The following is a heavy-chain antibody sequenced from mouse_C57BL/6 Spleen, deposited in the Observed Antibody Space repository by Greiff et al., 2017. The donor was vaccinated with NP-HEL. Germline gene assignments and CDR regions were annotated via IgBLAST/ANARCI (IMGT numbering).Heavy chain of an antibody. CDR2: INPGSGGT. CDR3: ARVRQLREDYAMDY. V-gene: IGHV1-54*01. J-gene: IGHJ4*01. Sequence: QVQLQQSGAELVRPGTSVKVSCKASGYAFTNYLIEWVKQRPGQGLEWIGVINPGSGGTKYNEKFKGKATLTADKSSSTAYMQFSSLTSEDSAVYFFARVRQLREDYAMDYWGQGTTVTVSS. D-gene: IGHD6-1*01. CDR1: GYAFTNYL.